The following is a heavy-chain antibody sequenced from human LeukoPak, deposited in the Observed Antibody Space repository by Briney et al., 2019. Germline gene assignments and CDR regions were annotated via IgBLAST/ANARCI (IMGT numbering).Heavy chain of an antibody. J-gene: IGHJ4*02. Sequence: ASVKVSCKASGYTFTGYYMHWLRQAPGQGLEWMGRINPNSGSTNYAHRSQGRVTMTRDPSISTASTELCRLRSHDPAVYYSARAGSYDSSDYWGQGTLVTVSS. CDR1: GYTFTGYY. CDR3: ARAGSYDSSDY. D-gene: IGHD3-22*01. CDR2: INPNSGST. V-gene: IGHV1-2*06.